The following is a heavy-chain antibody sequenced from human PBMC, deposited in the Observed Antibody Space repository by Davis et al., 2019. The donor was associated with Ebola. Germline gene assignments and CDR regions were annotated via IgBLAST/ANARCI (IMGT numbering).Heavy chain of an antibody. CDR2: IYYSGST. J-gene: IGHJ4*02. D-gene: IGHD6-13*01. CDR1: GGSIGSSSYN. CDR3: ARRSYSSSLIDS. Sequence: SETLSLTCTVSGGSIGSSSYNWGWIRQPPGKGLEWIGNIYYSGSTYYNPSLKSRVTISVDTSENRLFMKLSSVTAADTAVYFCARRSYSSSLIDSWGQGSLVTVSS. V-gene: IGHV4-39*01.